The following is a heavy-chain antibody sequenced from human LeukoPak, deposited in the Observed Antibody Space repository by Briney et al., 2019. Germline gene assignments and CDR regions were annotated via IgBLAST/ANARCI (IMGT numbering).Heavy chain of an antibody. CDR1: GYTFTSYG. J-gene: IGHJ6*03. CDR2: ISAYNGNT. V-gene: IGHV1-18*01. Sequence: ASVKVSCKASGYTFTSYGISWVRQAPGQGLEWMGWISAYNGNTNYAQKLQGRVTMTTDTSTSTAYMELSSLRSEDTAVYYCARADCSSTSCYPEFYYYYYMDVWGKGTTVTVSS. D-gene: IGHD2-2*01. CDR3: ARADCSSTSCYPEFYYYYYMDV.